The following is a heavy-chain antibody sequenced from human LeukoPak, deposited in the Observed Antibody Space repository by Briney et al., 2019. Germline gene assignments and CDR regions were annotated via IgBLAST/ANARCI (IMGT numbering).Heavy chain of an antibody. D-gene: IGHD6-19*01. CDR3: AQEFSSGWYPY. V-gene: IGHV3-23*01. J-gene: IGHJ4*02. Sequence: QPGGSLRLSCAVSGFSVRSFGMSWVRQAPGKGLEWISAISLNGETTWYADSVRGRFIISRDNSKNTLYLQLTSLRAEDTAVYYCAQEFSSGWYPYWGQGSLVSVSS. CDR1: GFSVRSFG. CDR2: ISLNGETT.